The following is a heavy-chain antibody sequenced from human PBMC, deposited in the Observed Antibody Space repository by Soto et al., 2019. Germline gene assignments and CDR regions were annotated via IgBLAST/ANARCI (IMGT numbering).Heavy chain of an antibody. Sequence: QVQLVQSGAEVKKPGASVKVSCKASGYTFTSYGISWVRQAPGQGLEWMGWISAYNGNTNYAQKLQGRVTMTTDTXTXXAYMELRSLRSDDTAVYYCARDLTSGSYYEGCFDYWGQGTLVTVSS. CDR1: GYTFTSYG. V-gene: IGHV1-18*01. D-gene: IGHD1-26*01. J-gene: IGHJ4*02. CDR3: ARDLTSGSYYEGCFDY. CDR2: ISAYNGNT.